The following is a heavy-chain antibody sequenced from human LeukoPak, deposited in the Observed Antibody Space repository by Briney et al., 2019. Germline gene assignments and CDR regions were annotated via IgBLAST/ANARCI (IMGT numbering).Heavy chain of an antibody. CDR1: GGSFSGYY. Sequence: SETLSLTCAVYGGSFSGYYWSWIRQPPGKGLEWIGYIYYSGSTNYNPSLKSRVTISVDTSKNQFSLKLSSVTAADTAVYYCARQAPFYDSSGYYSFQVDHWGQGTLVTVSS. V-gene: IGHV4-59*08. CDR3: ARQAPFYDSSGYYSFQVDH. CDR2: IYYSGST. J-gene: IGHJ4*02. D-gene: IGHD3-22*01.